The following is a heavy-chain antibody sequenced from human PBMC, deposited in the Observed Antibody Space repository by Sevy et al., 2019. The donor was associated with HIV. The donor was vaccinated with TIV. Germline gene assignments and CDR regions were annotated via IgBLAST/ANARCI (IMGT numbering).Heavy chain of an antibody. CDR1: GFSFSRSP. J-gene: IGHJ4*02. CDR3: ATTKDYYESSGCPFDY. V-gene: IGHV3-30*04. Sequence: GGSLRLSCAASGFSFSRSPMHWVRQAPGKGLEWVAVMSYNGNKKYNGDSVKGRFTISRDHFKNTVYMQMNSLRTEDKAVYYCATTKDYYESSGCPFDYWGQGTLVTVSS. D-gene: IGHD3-22*01. CDR2: MSYNGNKK.